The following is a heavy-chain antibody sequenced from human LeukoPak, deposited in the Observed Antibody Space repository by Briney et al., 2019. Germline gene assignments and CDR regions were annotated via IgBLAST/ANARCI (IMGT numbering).Heavy chain of an antibody. V-gene: IGHV3-23*01. J-gene: IGHJ4*02. Sequence: GGTLRLSCAASGFTFSSYGMSWVRQAPGKGLEWVSAISGSGGSKYYADSVKGRFTISRDNSKNTLYLQMNSLRAEDTAVYYCANSDYGDYVSDYWGQGTLVTVSS. CDR3: ANSDYGDYVSDY. D-gene: IGHD4-17*01. CDR1: GFTFSSYG. CDR2: ISGSGGSK.